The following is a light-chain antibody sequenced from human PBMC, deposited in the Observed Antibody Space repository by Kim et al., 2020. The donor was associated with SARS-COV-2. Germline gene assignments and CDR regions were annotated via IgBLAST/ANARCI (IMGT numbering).Light chain of an antibody. Sequence: SYELTQPPSVSVSPGQTASITCSGDKLGDKYACWYQQKPGQSPVLVIYHDSKRPSGIPERFSGSNSGNTATLTISGTQAMDEADYYCQAWDSSTAVVFGG. J-gene: IGLJ2*01. CDR2: HDS. CDR1: KLGDKY. CDR3: QAWDSSTAVV. V-gene: IGLV3-1*01.